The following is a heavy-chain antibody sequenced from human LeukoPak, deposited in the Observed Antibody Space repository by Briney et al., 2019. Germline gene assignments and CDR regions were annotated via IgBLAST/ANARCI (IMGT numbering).Heavy chain of an antibody. CDR1: GFTFSSYG. J-gene: IGHJ4*02. CDR3: AKEGRPPGTDNYSNWLFDDY. V-gene: IGHV3-30*02. CDR2: IRFDGSIK. Sequence: PGGSLRLSCAASGFTFSSYGMHWVRQAPGKGREWVAFIRFDGSIKYYAESVRGRFTISRDNSKNTLYVQMNSLRDVDTAVYYCAKEGRPPGTDNYSNWLFDDYWGQGTLVTVSS. D-gene: IGHD4-11*01.